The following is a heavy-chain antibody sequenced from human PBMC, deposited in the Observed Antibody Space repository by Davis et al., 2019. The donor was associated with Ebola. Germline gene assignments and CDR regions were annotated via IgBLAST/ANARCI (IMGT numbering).Heavy chain of an antibody. CDR1: RFTFSSYS. CDR2: ISSSGSYI. J-gene: IGHJ6*02. Sequence: GESLKISCAASRFTFSSYSMNWVRQAPGKGLEWVSSISSSGSYIYYVDSVKGRFTISRDNAKNSLYLQMNSLRAEDTAVYYCARERIAVAGPIYYYYGMDVWGQGTTVTVSS. D-gene: IGHD6-19*01. CDR3: ARERIAVAGPIYYYYGMDV. V-gene: IGHV3-21*01.